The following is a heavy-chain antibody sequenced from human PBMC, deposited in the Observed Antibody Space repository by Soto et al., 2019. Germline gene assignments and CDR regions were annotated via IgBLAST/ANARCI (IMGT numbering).Heavy chain of an antibody. CDR3: ARTLYYYYYMDV. V-gene: IGHV4-31*03. J-gene: IGHJ6*03. CDR2: IYYSGST. Sequence: PSETLSLTCTVSGGSISSGGYYWSWIRQHPGKGLEWIGYIYYSGSTYYNPSLKSRVTISVDTSKNQFSLKLSSVTAADTAVYYCARTLYYYYYMDVWGKGTTVTVSS. CDR1: GGSISSGGYY.